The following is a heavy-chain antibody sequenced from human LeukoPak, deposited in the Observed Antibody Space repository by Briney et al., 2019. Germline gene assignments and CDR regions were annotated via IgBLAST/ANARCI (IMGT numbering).Heavy chain of an antibody. V-gene: IGHV1-69*04. CDR2: IIPILGIA. J-gene: IGHJ4*02. D-gene: IGHD3-22*01. Sequence: SVKVSCKASGYTFTGYYMHWVRPAPGQGLEWMGRIIPILGIANYAQKFQGRVTITADKSTSTAYMELSSLRSEDTAVYYCARVDYDSSGSWGQGTLVTVSS. CDR3: ARVDYDSSGS. CDR1: GYTFTGYY.